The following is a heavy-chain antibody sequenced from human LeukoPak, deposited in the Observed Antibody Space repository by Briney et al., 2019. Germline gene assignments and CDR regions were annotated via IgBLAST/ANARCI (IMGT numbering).Heavy chain of an antibody. CDR1: GDSIRTTSF. CDR2: ASHSGIN. Sequence: SETLSLTCLVSGDSIRTTSFWGWIRQPPGRGLEWIASASHSGINYYNPSLRSRVIVSADTSKNQFSLRLTSVTAADTAVYYCARRGGHSWDVGNWFDPWGQGILVTVSS. CDR3: ARRGGHSWDVGNWFDP. V-gene: IGHV4-39*01. J-gene: IGHJ5*02. D-gene: IGHD6-13*01.